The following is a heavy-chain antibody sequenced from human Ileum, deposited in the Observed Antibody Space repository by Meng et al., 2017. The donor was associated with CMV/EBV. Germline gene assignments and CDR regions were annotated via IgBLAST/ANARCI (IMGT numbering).Heavy chain of an antibody. CDR3: VHRYSSSSGQVS. Sequence: QLPLQDSRTTLVKPTQTLTLTCTFSGFSLTINVQGVGWIRQAPGKALEWLALIHGGGGKQYSPSLQSRLTATRDTSKNQVVLTMTNMDPVDTATYYCVHRYSSSSGQVSWGQGTLVTVSS. V-gene: IGHV2-5*02. D-gene: IGHD6-6*01. CDR2: IHGGGGK. CDR1: GFSLTINVQG. J-gene: IGHJ5*02.